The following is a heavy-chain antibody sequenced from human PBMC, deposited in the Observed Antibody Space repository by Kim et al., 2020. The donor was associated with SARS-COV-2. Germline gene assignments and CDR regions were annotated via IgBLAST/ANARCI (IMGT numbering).Heavy chain of an antibody. J-gene: IGHJ6*02. CDR1: GFTFDDYA. CDR2: ISWNSDSI. V-gene: IGHV3-9*01. Sequence: GGSLRLSCAASGFTFDDYAMHWVRQAPGKGLEWVSGISWNSDSIGYADSVKGRFTISRDNAKNSLYLQMNSLRAEDTALYYCAKMGYDILNGHYLNYGMDVWGQGTTVTVSS. CDR3: AKMGYDILNGHYLNYGMDV. D-gene: IGHD3-9*01.